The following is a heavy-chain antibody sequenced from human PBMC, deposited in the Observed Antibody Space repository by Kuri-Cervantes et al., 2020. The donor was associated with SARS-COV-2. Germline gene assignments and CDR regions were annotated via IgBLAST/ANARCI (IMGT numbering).Heavy chain of an antibody. CDR2: IYWDDDK. D-gene: IGHD4-23*01. V-gene: IGHV2-5*05. CDR3: SARGGQYFNH. CDR1: GISLTNSGLA. J-gene: IGHJ1*01. Sequence: SGPTLVKPTQTLTLTCTPSGISLTNSGLAVGWIRQPPGKALEWLGIIYWDDDKLYGPSLENRLTIARDTSQNQVVLTLTNMDPVDTATYYCSARGGQYFNHWGQGTSVTVSS.